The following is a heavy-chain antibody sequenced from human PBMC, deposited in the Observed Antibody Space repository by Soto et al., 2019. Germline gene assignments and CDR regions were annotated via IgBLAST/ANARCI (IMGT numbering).Heavy chain of an antibody. D-gene: IGHD3-22*01. V-gene: IGHV3-74*01. CDR3: VREGTLTYDYDSRGTN. Sequence: GGSLRLSCAASGFTFSSYWMHWVRQAPGKGLVWVSRINSDGSSTSYADSVKGRFTISRDNAKNTLYLQMNSLRAEDTAVYYCVREGTLTYDYDSRGTNWGQGTRVTVAS. CDR2: INSDGSST. J-gene: IGHJ4*02. CDR1: GFTFSSYW.